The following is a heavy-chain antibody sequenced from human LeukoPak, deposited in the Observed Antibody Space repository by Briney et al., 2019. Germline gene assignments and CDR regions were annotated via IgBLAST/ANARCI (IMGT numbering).Heavy chain of an antibody. D-gene: IGHD2-15*01. J-gene: IGHJ4*02. Sequence: GGSLTLSCTASGFTFRSYSMSWVRQAPGKGLDWVSGINEAGVYTYYADSAKGRLTISRDNSETTPYLQMNSLRGEDTAVYYCVRDFRCSGGSCPLFDYWGQGTLVTVFS. CDR3: VRDFRCSGGSCPLFDY. V-gene: IGHV3-23*01. CDR1: GFTFRSYS. CDR2: INEAGVYT.